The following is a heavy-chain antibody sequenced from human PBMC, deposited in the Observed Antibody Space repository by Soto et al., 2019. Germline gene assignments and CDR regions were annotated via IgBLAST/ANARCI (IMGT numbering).Heavy chain of an antibody. Sequence: ASVKVSCKASGYTFTSYAMHWVRQAPGQRLEWMGWINAGNGNTKYSQKFQGRVTITRDTSASTAYMELSSLRSEDTAVYYCAREKRYYDILTGYYFDYWGQGTLVTVSS. D-gene: IGHD3-9*01. CDR2: INAGNGNT. V-gene: IGHV1-3*01. CDR3: AREKRYYDILTGYYFDY. J-gene: IGHJ4*02. CDR1: GYTFTSYA.